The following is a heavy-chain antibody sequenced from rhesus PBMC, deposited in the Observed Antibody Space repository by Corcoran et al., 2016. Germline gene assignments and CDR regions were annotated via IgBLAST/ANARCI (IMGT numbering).Heavy chain of an antibody. CDR3: ALGTAGRGYGLDS. D-gene: IGHD5-24*01. CDR1: GGYISGGYG. Sequence: QVQLQESGPGLLKPSDTLSLTCAVSGGYISGGYGWGWFGERPGQGRGWMWGFYSSHGNTNCNPSTKIRFTISTDTSKNQFSLKLNSVTAADTAVYYCALGTAGRGYGLDSWGQGVVVTVSS. J-gene: IGHJ6*01. V-gene: IGHV4-76*01. CDR2: FYSSHGNT.